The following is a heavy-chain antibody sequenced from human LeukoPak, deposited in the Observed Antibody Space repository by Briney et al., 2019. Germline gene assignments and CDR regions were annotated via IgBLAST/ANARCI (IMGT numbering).Heavy chain of an antibody. V-gene: IGHV5-51*01. CDR1: GYRFTNYW. Sequence: GESLKISCKGYGYRFTNYWIGWVRQMPGKGLEWMGVISPGESDTRYSPSFQGQVTISVDKSISTAYLQWNSLKASDTAMYYCARPGSSSTPDYWGQGTLVTVSS. CDR3: ARPGSSSTPDY. J-gene: IGHJ4*02. CDR2: ISPGESDT. D-gene: IGHD6-6*01.